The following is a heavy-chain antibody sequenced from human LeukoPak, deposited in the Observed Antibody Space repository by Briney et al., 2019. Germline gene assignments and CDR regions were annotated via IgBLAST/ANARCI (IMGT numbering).Heavy chain of an antibody. J-gene: IGHJ6*02. CDR2: ISSTSSTL. CDR3: ARWDYYGLDV. CDR1: GFTFSTYE. Sequence: GGSLRLSCAASGFTFSTYEMNWVRQAPGKGLEWISYISSTSSTLYYADSVKGRFTISRDNARNSLYLQMNSLRAEDTAVYFCARWDYYGLDVWGQGATVTVSS. V-gene: IGHV3-48*03.